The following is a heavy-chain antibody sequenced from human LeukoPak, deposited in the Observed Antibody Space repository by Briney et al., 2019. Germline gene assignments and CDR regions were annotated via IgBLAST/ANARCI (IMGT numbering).Heavy chain of an antibody. V-gene: IGHV3-23*01. J-gene: IGHJ5*02. CDR3: ARDGSSYYDSSGYPYNWFDP. CDR1: GFTFSSYA. CDR2: ISGSGGST. D-gene: IGHD3-22*01. Sequence: GGSLRLSCAASGFTFSSYAMSWVRQAPGKGLEWVSAISGSGGSTYYADSVKGRFTISRDNSKNTLYLQMNSLRAEDTAVYYCARDGSSYYDSSGYPYNWFDPWGQGTLVTVSS.